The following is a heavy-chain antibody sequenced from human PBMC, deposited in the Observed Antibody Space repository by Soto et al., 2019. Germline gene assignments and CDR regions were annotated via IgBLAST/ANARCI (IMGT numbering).Heavy chain of an antibody. D-gene: IGHD6-25*01. CDR2: IYHSGST. Sequence: QLQLQESGSGLVKPSQTLSLTCAVSGGSISSGGYSWSWIRQPPGKGLEWIGYIYHSGSTYYNPSLKSQVTSSVDSPKNHSSWNPSPGPPAATAVNYWAGGPTIGGQGPRVT. CDR3: AGGPTI. V-gene: IGHV4-30-2*01. CDR1: GGSISSGGYS. J-gene: IGHJ4*02.